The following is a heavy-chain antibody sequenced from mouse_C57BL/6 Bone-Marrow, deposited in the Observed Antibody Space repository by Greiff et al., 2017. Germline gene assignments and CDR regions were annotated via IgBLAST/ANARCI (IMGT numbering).Heavy chain of an antibody. D-gene: IGHD2-4*01. J-gene: IGHJ2*01. CDR1: GYTFTSYG. CDR2: IYPRSGNT. CDR3: AREQIYYDYYYFDY. Sequence: VQVVESGAELARPGASVKLSCKASGYTFTSYGISWVKQRTGQGLEWIGEIYPRSGNTYYNEKFKGKATLTADKSSSTAYMELRSLTSEDSAIYFGAREQIYYDYYYFDYWGQGTTLTVSS. V-gene: IGHV1-81*01.